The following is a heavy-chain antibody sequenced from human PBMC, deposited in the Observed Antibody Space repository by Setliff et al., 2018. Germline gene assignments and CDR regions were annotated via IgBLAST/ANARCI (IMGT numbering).Heavy chain of an antibody. CDR1: GFTFTGYY. CDR3: ARGKYDILTGEYYFDF. Sequence: ASVKVSCKASGFTFTGYYIHWVRQAPGQGLEWMGCLNPNSGGTNSTRKFEGCVTMTRDTSTSAAYMELSSLKSNDTAVYYCARGKYDILTGEYYFDFWGQGTLVTVSS. V-gene: IGHV1-2*04. D-gene: IGHD3-9*01. J-gene: IGHJ4*02. CDR2: LNPNSGGT.